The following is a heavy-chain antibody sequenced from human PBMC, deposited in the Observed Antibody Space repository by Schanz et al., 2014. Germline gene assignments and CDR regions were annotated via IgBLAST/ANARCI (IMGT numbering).Heavy chain of an antibody. J-gene: IGHJ5*01. CDR1: GYTFTDYP. Sequence: QVQLVQSGSELKKPGASVKVSCKASGYTFTDYPIHWVRQAPGQGLEYMGRINPNSGGTNFAQKFQGRVTMTRDTSISTVYMELTRLTFDDTAIYYCARDSDVSKYNLFDSWGQGTLVTVSS. CDR2: INPNSGGT. V-gene: IGHV1-2*06. CDR3: ARDSDVSKYNLFDS.